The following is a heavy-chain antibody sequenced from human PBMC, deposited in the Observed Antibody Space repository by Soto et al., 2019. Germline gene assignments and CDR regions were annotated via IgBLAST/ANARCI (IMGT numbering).Heavy chain of an antibody. D-gene: IGHD2-21*02. CDR2: ITSDGKSK. CDR1: GFNFSNHW. J-gene: IGHJ5*02. V-gene: IGHV3-74*01. CDR3: ARESGDWPLNWFDP. Sequence: PGGSLRLSCAASGFNFSNHWMHWVRQRPGEGLVWVPRITSDGKSKAYAESVKGRFAISRDNAKNTLYLQMNGLTAEGTAVYYCARESGDWPLNWFDPWGLGTLVTVSS.